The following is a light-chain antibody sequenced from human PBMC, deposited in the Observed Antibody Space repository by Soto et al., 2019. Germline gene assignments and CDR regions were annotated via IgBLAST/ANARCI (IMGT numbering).Light chain of an antibody. CDR2: DNN. J-gene: IGLJ2*01. Sequence: QSLLTQPPSVSAAPGQKVTISCSGSSSNIGNNYVSWYQQLPGTAPKLLIYDNNKRPSGIPDRFSGSKSGTSATLGITGLQTGDEADYYCGTWDSSLGAGGFGGGTQLTVL. CDR3: GTWDSSLGAGG. CDR1: SSNIGNNY. V-gene: IGLV1-51*01.